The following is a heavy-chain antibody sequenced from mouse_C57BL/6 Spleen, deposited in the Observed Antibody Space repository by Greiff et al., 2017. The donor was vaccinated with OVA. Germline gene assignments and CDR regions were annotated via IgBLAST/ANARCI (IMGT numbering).Heavy chain of an antibody. CDR1: GFTFSDSW. D-gene: IGHD1-3*01. Sequence: EVKLMESGGGLVQPGGSLKLSCAASGFTFSDSWMNWVRQSPEKGLEWVADISNKANNNATNYAVSVKGRITISRNDSKSRVYLQMNRLRAEDTVIYCGTSILYRDWFAYWGQGTLVTVSA. CDR2: ISNKANNNAT. CDR3: TSILYRDWFAY. V-gene: IGHV6-6*01. J-gene: IGHJ3*01.